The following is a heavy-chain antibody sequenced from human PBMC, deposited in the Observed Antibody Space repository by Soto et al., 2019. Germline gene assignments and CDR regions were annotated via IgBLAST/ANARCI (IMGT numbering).Heavy chain of an antibody. CDR3: ASNIVGAIDFDY. CDR2: IFSDGTT. CDR1: GFSVRSSQ. J-gene: IGHJ4*02. V-gene: IGHV3-53*01. D-gene: IGHD1-26*01. Sequence: GGSLRLSCAASGFSVRSSQMSWVRQAPGKGLEWVSIIFSDGTTHYGVSVKGRFTISRDSARNTVYLQMNGLRVDDTAVYYCASNIVGAIDFDYWGQGTLVTVSS.